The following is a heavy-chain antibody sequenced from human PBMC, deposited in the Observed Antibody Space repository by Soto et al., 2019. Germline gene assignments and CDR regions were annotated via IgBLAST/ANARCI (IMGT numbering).Heavy chain of an antibody. V-gene: IGHV1-2*02. Sequence: GASVKVSCKASGYTFTGYYMHWVRQAPGQGLEWMGWINPNSGGTNYAQKFQGRVTMTRDTSISTAYMELSRLRSDDTAVYYCARGNYGSGSSYYYYGMDVWGQGTTVTVS. CDR1: GYTFTGYY. CDR2: INPNSGGT. D-gene: IGHD3-10*01. CDR3: ARGNYGSGSSYYYYGMDV. J-gene: IGHJ6*02.